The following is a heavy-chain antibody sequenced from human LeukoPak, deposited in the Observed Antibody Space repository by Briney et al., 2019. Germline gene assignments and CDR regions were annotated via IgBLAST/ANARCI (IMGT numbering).Heavy chain of an antibody. Sequence: GGSMRLSCAASGFTFSSYAMHWVSQAPGKGMEWVAVISYDGSNKYYADSVKGRFTISRDNSKNTLYLQMNSLRAEDTAVYYCAKDPSPLYCSSTSCSPYGMDVWGKGTTVTVSS. CDR2: ISYDGSNK. D-gene: IGHD2-2*01. J-gene: IGHJ6*04. V-gene: IGHV3-30*18. CDR1: GFTFSSYA. CDR3: AKDPSPLYCSSTSCSPYGMDV.